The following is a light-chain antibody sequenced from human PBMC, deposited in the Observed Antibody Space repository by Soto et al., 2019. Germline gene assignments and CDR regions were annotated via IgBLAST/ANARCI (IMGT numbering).Light chain of an antibody. V-gene: IGLV2-11*01. J-gene: IGLJ1*01. CDR2: DVS. Sequence: QSVLTQPRSVSGSPGQSVTISCTGTSSDFGGYNYVSWYQHHPGKAPKLMIYDVSERPSAVPDRFSGSKSGNTASLTISGLQAEDEADYYCCSYAGTFYVFGTGTKVTVL. CDR1: SSDFGGYNY. CDR3: CSYAGTFYV.